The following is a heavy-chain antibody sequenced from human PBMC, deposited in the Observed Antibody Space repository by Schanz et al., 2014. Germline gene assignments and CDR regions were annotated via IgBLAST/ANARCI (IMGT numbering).Heavy chain of an antibody. CDR2: SSGSGSST. V-gene: IGHV3-23*04. CDR3: ARSAGRDVWCGDYTRFDY. J-gene: IGHJ4*02. CDR1: GFTFSTYA. D-gene: IGHD3-3*01. Sequence: EGQLAESGGGLVQPGGSLRLSCAASGFTFSTYAMSWVRQAPGKGLQWVSASSGSGSSTYYADSMKGRFAISRDNTKITLYLQMITLRSEDAAVYYCARSAGRDVWCGDYTRFDYWGQGTLVTVSS.